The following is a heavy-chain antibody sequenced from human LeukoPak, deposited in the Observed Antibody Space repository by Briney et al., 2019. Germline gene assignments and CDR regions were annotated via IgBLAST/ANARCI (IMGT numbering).Heavy chain of an antibody. D-gene: IGHD6-19*01. CDR3: VKDQREAYRSGWSRDFDY. CDR2: ISHDGINT. CDR1: GFTFSSYG. V-gene: IGHV3-30*18. Sequence: SGGSLRLSCAASGFTFSSYGMHWVRQDSGRGLDWVAVISHDGINTYYADSVKGRFTISRDNSKNTLYLQVNSLRVEDTAVYYCVKDQREAYRSGWSRDFDYWGQGTLVTVSS. J-gene: IGHJ4*02.